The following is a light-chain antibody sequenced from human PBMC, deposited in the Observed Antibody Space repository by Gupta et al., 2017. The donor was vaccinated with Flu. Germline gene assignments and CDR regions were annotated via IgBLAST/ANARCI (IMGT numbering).Light chain of an antibody. J-gene: IGKJ2*01. Sequence: DIQMIQSPSSLSASVTDTVTITCRANQQINAYLNWYQHKPGKAPKLLIFAASRVQSGVPSRFSGSGSGTDFTLTISRRQPEDFATYYCQQRVSPPFTFGQGTKLEIK. CDR2: AAS. CDR1: QQINAY. CDR3: QQRVSPPFT. V-gene: IGKV1-39*01.